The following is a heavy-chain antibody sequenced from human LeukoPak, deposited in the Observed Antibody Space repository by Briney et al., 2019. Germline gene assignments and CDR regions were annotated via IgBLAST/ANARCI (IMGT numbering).Heavy chain of an antibody. D-gene: IGHD6-13*01. V-gene: IGHV3-15*01. CDR1: GFTFSTCG. CDR2: IKSKTDGGTT. J-gene: IGHJ4*02. CDR3: TTDYSSSWFSPVDDY. Sequence: GGSLRLSCAASGFTFSTCGMNWVRQAPGKGLEWVGRIKSKTDGGTTDYAAPVKGRFTISRDDSKNTLYLQMNSLKTEDTAVYYCTTDYSSSWFSPVDDYWGQGTRVTVSS.